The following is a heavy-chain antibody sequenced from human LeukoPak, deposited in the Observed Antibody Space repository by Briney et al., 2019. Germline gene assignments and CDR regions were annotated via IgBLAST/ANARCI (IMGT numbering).Heavy chain of an antibody. CDR3: ARGPYCSGGSCSLTFDY. Sequence: SETLSLTCTVSGGSISSGSYYYNWIRQPAGKGLEWIGHIYTSGSTNYNPSLKSRVTISVDTSKNQFSLKLSSVTAADTAVYYCARGPYCSGGSCSLTFDYWGQGTLVTVSS. J-gene: IGHJ4*02. CDR2: IYTSGST. D-gene: IGHD2-15*01. CDR1: GGSISSGSYY. V-gene: IGHV4-61*09.